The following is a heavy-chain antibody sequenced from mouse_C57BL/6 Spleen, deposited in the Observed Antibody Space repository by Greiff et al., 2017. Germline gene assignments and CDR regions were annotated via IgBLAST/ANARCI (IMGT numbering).Heavy chain of an antibody. CDR2: IDPSDSNT. Sequence: QVQLKQPGAELVKPGASVKLSCKASGYTFTSYWMQWVKQRPGQGLEWIGEIDPSDSNTNYNQKFKGKATLTVDTSSSTAYMQLSDLTSEDSAVYYCASRRCDYGNSPYWYFDVWGTGTTVTVSS. V-gene: IGHV1-50*01. CDR1: GYTFTSYW. D-gene: IGHD1-1*01. J-gene: IGHJ1*03. CDR3: ASRRCDYGNSPYWYFDV.